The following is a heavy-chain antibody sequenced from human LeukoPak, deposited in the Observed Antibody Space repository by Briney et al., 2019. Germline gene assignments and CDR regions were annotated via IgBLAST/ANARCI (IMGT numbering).Heavy chain of an antibody. D-gene: IGHD3-22*01. Sequence: GESLKISFKGSGYRFTSYWIGWVCPMPGKGLEWMGIIYPGDSDTRYSPSFQGQVTISADKSISTAYLQWSSLKASDTAMYYCARRLYYYDSSFDYWGQGTLVTVSS. J-gene: IGHJ4*02. V-gene: IGHV5-51*01. CDR3: ARRLYYYDSSFDY. CDR1: GYRFTSYW. CDR2: IYPGDSDT.